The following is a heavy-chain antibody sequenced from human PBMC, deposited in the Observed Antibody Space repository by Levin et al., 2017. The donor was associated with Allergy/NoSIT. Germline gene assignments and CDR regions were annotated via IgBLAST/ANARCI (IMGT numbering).Heavy chain of an antibody. V-gene: IGHV5-51*01. CDR2: FYPGDSDT. CDR3: ARGTHYGDSFDYCMDV. CDR1: GYSFTRYW. Sequence: GGSLRLSCKGSGYSFTRYWIGWVRQTPGKGLEWMGIFYPGDSDTRNSPSFQGQVTVSADKSISTAYLQWSSLKAADTAMYYCARGTHYGDSFDYCMDVWGQGTTVTVSS. J-gene: IGHJ6*02. D-gene: IGHD4-17*01.